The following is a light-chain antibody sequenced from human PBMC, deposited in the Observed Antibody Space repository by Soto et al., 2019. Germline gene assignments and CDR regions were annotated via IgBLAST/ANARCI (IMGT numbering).Light chain of an antibody. CDR3: QQYGSSPWT. J-gene: IGKJ1*01. Sequence: ENVLTQSPGTLSLSPGERATVSCRASQNVNNNYLGWYQQRPGQAPGLLIHGASIRAAGVPDRFTGSGSGTDFILTITGLEPEDLAVYYCQQYGSSPWTFGQGTKVE. CDR2: GAS. V-gene: IGKV3-20*01. CDR1: QNVNNNY.